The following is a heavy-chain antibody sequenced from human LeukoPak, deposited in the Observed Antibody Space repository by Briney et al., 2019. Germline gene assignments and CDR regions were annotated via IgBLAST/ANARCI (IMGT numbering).Heavy chain of an antibody. J-gene: IGHJ4*02. CDR1: GGSISSYY. Sequence: SETLSLTCTVSGGSISSYYWGWIRQPPGKGLEWIGDIYYSGITNYNPSLKSRVTISLDTSKNQFSLKLSSVTAADTAVYYCAGHHPRNTVDFWGQGTLVTVSS. CDR2: IYYSGIT. CDR3: AGHHPRNTVDF. D-gene: IGHD2/OR15-2a*01. V-gene: IGHV4-59*08.